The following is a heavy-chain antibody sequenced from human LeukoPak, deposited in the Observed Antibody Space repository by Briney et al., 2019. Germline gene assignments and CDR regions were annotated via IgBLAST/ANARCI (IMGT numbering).Heavy chain of an antibody. CDR3: ARDRPVVPAALDD. CDR1: GGSISSYF. V-gene: IGHV4-4*07. J-gene: IGHJ4*01. D-gene: IGHD2-2*01. CDR2: IYTSGST. Sequence: PSETLSLTCTVSGGSISSYFWSWIRQPAGKGLEWIGRIYTSGSTNYNPSLKSRVTMSVDTSKNQFSLNLSSVTAADTAVYYCARDRPVVPAALDDWGQGTLVTVSS.